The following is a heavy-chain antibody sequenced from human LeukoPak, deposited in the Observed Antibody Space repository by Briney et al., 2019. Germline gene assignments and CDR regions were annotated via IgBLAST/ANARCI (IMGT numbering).Heavy chain of an antibody. CDR3: ARVLRDYYDSSGHTIDY. CDR2: IYYSGST. V-gene: IGHV4-59*01. J-gene: IGHJ4*02. D-gene: IGHD3-22*01. CDR1: GGSISSSY. Sequence: SETLSLTCTVTGGSISSSYWSWIRQPPGKGLEWIGYIYYSGSTNYNPSLKSRVSISPDTSKNQFSLKLSSVTAADTAVYYRARVLRDYYDSSGHTIDYRGQGTLVTVSS.